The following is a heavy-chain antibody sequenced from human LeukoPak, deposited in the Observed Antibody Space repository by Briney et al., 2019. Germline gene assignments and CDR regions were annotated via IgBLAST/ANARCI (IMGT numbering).Heavy chain of an antibody. V-gene: IGHV3-21*01. CDR3: ARGEVAVAGTPPLYYMDV. CDR1: GFTFSSYS. CDR2: ISSSSSYI. D-gene: IGHD6-19*01. Sequence: PGGSLRLSCAASGFTFSSYSMNWVRQAPGKGLEWVPSISSSSSYIYYADSVKGRFTISRDNAKNSLYLQMNSLRAEDTAVYYCARGEVAVAGTPPLYYMDVWGKGTTVTVSS. J-gene: IGHJ6*03.